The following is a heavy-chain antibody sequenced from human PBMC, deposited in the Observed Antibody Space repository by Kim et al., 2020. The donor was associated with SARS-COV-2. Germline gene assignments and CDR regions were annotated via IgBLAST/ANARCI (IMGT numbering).Heavy chain of an antibody. CDR3: ARGAMGVVVPAALDYYYYGMDV. CDR2: INHSGST. D-gene: IGHD2-2*01. J-gene: IGHJ6*02. CDR1: GGSFSGYY. Sequence: SETLSLTCAVYGGSFSGYYWSWIRQPPGKGLEWIGEINHSGSTNYNPSLKSRVTISVDTSKNQFSLKLSSVTAADTAVYYCARGAMGVVVPAALDYYYYGMDVWGQGTTVTVSS. V-gene: IGHV4-34*01.